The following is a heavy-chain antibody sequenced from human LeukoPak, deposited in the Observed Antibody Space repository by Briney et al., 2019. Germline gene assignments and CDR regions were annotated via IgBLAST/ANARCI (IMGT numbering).Heavy chain of an antibody. CDR2: IYPGDSDT. CDR3: ASTVEMATITYAFDI. CDR1: GYSFTSYW. J-gene: IGHJ3*02. D-gene: IGHD5-24*01. V-gene: IGHV5-51*01. Sequence: KSGESLKISCKGSGYSFTSYWIGWVRQMPGKGLEWMGIIYPGDSDTRYSPSFQGQATISADKSISTAYLQWGSLKASDTAMYYCASTVEMATITYAFDIWGQGTMVTVSS.